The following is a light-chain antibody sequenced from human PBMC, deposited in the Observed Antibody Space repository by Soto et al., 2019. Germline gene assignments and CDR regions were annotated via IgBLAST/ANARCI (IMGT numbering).Light chain of an antibody. Sequence: EIVLTQSPGTLSLSPGERATLSCRASQSVSSSYLAWYQQKPGQAPRLLIYDASSRATGTAARLSGSGSGREFMLTISRREPEEFAVYYCHQYGSSPPLTFGGGTKVELK. V-gene: IGKV3-20*01. J-gene: IGKJ4*01. CDR3: HQYGSSPPLT. CDR2: DAS. CDR1: QSVSSSY.